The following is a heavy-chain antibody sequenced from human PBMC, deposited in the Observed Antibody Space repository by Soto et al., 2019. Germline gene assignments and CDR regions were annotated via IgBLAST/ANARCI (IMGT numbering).Heavy chain of an antibody. CDR3: TRSAVRPSGGLIGPFDY. J-gene: IGHJ4*02. V-gene: IGHV1-46*01. CDR2: INPSGGST. D-gene: IGHD3-16*02. Sequence: ASVKVSCKASGYTFTSYYIHWVRQAPGQGLEWMGIINPSGGSTSYAQKFQGRITMTRDTSASTAYMELSSLRSDDTAVYYCTRSAVRPSGGLIGPFDYWGQGTVVTVSS. CDR1: GYTFTSYY.